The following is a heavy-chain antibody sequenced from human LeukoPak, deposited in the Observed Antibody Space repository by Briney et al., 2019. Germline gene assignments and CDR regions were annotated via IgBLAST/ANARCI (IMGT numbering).Heavy chain of an antibody. J-gene: IGHJ4*02. CDR1: GFTFSSYA. CDR2: ISSNGGST. V-gene: IGHV3-64*01. Sequence: GGSLRLSCAASGFTFSSYAMHWVRQAPGKGLEYVSAISSNGGSTYYANSVKGRFTISRDNSKNTLYLQMGSLRAEGMAVYYCARGSRIAAAGTGFDYWGQGTLVTVSS. D-gene: IGHD6-13*01. CDR3: ARGSRIAAAGTGFDY.